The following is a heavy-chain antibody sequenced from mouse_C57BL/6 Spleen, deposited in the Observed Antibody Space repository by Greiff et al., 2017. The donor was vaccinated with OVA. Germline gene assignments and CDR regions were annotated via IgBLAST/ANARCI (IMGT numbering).Heavy chain of an antibody. Sequence: EVQLQQSVAELVRPGASVKLSCTASGFNIKNTYMHWVKQRPEQGLAWIGRIDPANGNTKYAPKFQGKATITADTSSNTAYLQLSSLTSEDTAIYYRARAVYYGSSPSYWYFDVWGTGTTVTVSS. J-gene: IGHJ1*03. V-gene: IGHV14-3*01. D-gene: IGHD1-1*01. CDR1: GFNIKNTY. CDR2: IDPANGNT. CDR3: ARAVYYGSSPSYWYFDV.